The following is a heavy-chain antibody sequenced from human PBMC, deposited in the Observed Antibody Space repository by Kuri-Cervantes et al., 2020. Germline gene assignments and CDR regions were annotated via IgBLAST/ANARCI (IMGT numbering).Heavy chain of an antibody. D-gene: IGHD3-22*01. CDR1: GYTFTGYY. CDR2: INPNSGGT. CDR3: ARDAPPDYYDSSGYYYGWFDP. Sequence: ASVKVSCKASGYTFTGYYMHWVRQAPGQGLEWMGWINPNSGGTNYAQKFQGRVTMTRDTSISTAYMELSSLRSEDTAVYYCARDAPPDYYDSSGYYYGWFDPWGQGTLVTVSS. V-gene: IGHV1-2*02. J-gene: IGHJ5*02.